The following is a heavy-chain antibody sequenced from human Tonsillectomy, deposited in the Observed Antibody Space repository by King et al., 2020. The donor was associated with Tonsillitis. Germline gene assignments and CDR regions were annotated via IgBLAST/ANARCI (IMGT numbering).Heavy chain of an antibody. J-gene: IGHJ6*03. V-gene: IGHV4-4*07. CDR3: AREARDCSSTSCYEGYYYYMDV. CDR2: IYTSGST. D-gene: IGHD2-2*01. CDR1: GGSISSYY. Sequence: QLQESGPGLVKPSETLSLTCTVSGGSISSYYWSWFRQPAGKGLEWIGRIYTSGSTNYNPSLKSRVTMSVDTSKNQFSLKLSSVTAADTAVYYCAREARDCSSTSCYEGYYYYMDVWGKGTTVTVSS.